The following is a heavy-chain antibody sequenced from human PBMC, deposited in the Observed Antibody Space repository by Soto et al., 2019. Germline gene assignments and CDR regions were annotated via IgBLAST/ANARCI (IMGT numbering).Heavy chain of an antibody. CDR2: ISAYNGNI. V-gene: IGHV1-18*04. CDR1: VSIFTSYC. J-gene: IGHJ4*02. Sequence: ASVRVACKASVSIFTSYCISWVRQAPGQGLEWMGWISAYNGNINYAQKLQGRVTMTTDTSTSTAYMELRGLRSDDTAVYYCARVGGSYYFDYWSQGNLVTVSS. D-gene: IGHD1-26*01. CDR3: ARVGGSYYFDY.